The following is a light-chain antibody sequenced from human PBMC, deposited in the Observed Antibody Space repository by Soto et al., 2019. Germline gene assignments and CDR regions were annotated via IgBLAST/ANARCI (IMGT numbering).Light chain of an antibody. Sequence: EIMMTQSAPTLAVYPRERATLSCRASQSVYNNLAWYQQTPGQAPRLLIYGASTRATGIPARFSGSGSGTEFTLTLSSLQYEDFAVYFCQQYNNWHPVTFGPGTKVDNK. V-gene: IGKV3-15*01. CDR1: QSVYNN. CDR2: GAS. CDR3: QQYNNWHPVT. J-gene: IGKJ3*01.